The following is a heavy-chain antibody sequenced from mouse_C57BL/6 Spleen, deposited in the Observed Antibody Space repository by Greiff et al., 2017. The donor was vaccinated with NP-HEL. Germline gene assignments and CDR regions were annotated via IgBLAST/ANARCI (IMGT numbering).Heavy chain of an antibody. CDR1: GFTFSSYA. Sequence: DVKLVESGGGLVKPGGSLKLSCAASGFTFSSYAMSWVRQTPEKRLEWVATISDGGSYTYYPDNVKGRFTISRDNAKNNLYLQMSHLKSEDTAMYYCARDHPYDYGLDYWGQGTTLTVSS. V-gene: IGHV5-4*01. J-gene: IGHJ2*01. CDR2: ISDGGSYT. CDR3: ARDHPYDYGLDY. D-gene: IGHD2-4*01.